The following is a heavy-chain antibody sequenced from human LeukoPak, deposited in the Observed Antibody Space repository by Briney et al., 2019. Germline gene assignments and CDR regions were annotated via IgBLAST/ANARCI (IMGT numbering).Heavy chain of an antibody. D-gene: IGHD6-19*01. CDR3: ARAVWYIAVAATFDY. CDR2: INPNSGGT. V-gene: IGHV1-2*06. CDR1: GYTFTGYY. Sequence: ASVTVSCKASGYTFTGYYMHWVRQAPGQGLEWMGRINPNSGGTNYAQKFQGRVTMTRDTSISTAYMELSRLRSDDTAVYYCARAVWYIAVAATFDYWGQGTLVTVSS. J-gene: IGHJ4*02.